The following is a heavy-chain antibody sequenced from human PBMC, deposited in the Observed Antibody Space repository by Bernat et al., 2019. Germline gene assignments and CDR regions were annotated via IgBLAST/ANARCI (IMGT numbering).Heavy chain of an antibody. CDR3: ARSRAYYDILTGYSLPGWFDP. CDR1: GGSISSGGYY. CDR2: IYYSGST. Sequence: QVQLQESGPGLVKPSQTLSLTCTVSGGSISSGGYYWSWIRQHPGKGLEWIGYIYYSGSTYYNPSLKSRVTISVDTSKNQFSLKLSSVTAADTAVYYCARSRAYYDILTGYSLPGWFDPWGQGTLVTVSS. D-gene: IGHD3-9*01. J-gene: IGHJ5*02. V-gene: IGHV4-31*03.